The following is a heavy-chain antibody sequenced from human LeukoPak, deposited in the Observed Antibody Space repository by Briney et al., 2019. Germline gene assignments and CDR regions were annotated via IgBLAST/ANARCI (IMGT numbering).Heavy chain of an antibody. J-gene: IGHJ5*02. D-gene: IGHD6-13*01. Sequence: SETLSLTCTVSGGSIRGYYWGWIRQPPGKGPEWIGNIYPTGSTYYNPSLKSRVTISVDTSKNQFSLKVSSVSAADTAVYYCARAYSSSWYWNWFDPWGQGTLVTVSS. V-gene: IGHV4-38-2*02. CDR1: GGSIRGYY. CDR3: ARAYSSSWYWNWFDP. CDR2: IYPTGST.